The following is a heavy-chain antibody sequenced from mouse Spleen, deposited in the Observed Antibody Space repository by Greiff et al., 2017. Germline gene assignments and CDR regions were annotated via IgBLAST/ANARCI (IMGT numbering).Heavy chain of an antibody. CDR1: GYAFSSSW. V-gene: IGHV1-82*01. CDR3: ARSRVITTVEDFDY. CDR2: IYPGDGDT. D-gene: IGHD1-1*01. Sequence: QVQLKESGPELVKPGASVKISCKASGYAFSSSWMNWVKQRPGKGLEWIGRIYPGDGDTNYNGKFKGKATLTADKSSSTAYMQLSSLTSEDSAVYFCARSRVITTVEDFDYWGQGTTLTVSS. J-gene: IGHJ2*01.